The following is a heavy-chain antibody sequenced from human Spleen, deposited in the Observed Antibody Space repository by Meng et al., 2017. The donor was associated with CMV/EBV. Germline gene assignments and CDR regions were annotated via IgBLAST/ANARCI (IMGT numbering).Heavy chain of an antibody. V-gene: IGHV1-18*01. CDR3: ARELGGGAFDI. CDR2: SSTYNGHT. D-gene: IGHD3-10*01. Sequence: KNLVAPWTVSCKASGSPFPSCRTAWAGQALGRGLEGMGSSSTYNGHTNYAQKLKGIVTMTTETSTSTAYMERRSLGSDDTAVYYCARELGGGAFDIWGQGTMVTVSS. J-gene: IGHJ3*02. CDR1: GSPFPSCR.